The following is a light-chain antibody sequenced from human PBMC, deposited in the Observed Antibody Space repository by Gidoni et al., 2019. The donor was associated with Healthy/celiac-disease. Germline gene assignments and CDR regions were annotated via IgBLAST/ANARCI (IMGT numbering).Light chain of an antibody. CDR1: QGISSY. J-gene: IGKJ4*01. CDR2: AAS. Sequence: IQLTQSLYSLSASVGDRVTITCRASQGISSYLAWYQQKPGKDPKLLIYAASTLQSGVPSRFSGSGSGTDFTLTISSLQPEDFATYYCQQLNSYPFTFGGGTKVEIK. V-gene: IGKV1-9*01. CDR3: QQLNSYPFT.